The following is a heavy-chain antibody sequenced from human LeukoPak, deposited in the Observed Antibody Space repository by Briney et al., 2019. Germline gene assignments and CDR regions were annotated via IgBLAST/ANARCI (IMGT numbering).Heavy chain of an antibody. V-gene: IGHV1-69*01. J-gene: IGHJ6*02. CDR2: IIPIFGTA. CDR3: ATNAVSGGSGILYYYYGMDV. CDR1: GGTFSSYA. D-gene: IGHD2-15*01. Sequence: SVKVSCKASGGTFSSYAISWVRQAPGQGLEWMGGIIPIFGTANYAQKFQGRVTITADESTSTAYMELSSLRSEDTAVYYCATNAVSGGSGILYYYYGMDVWGQGTTVTVSS.